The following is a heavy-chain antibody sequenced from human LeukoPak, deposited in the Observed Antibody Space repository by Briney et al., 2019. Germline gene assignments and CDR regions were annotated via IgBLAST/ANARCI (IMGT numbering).Heavy chain of an antibody. J-gene: IGHJ4*02. Sequence: ASVKISCKVSGYTFTDYYMHWVQQAPGKGLEWMGLVDPEDGETIYAEKFQGGVTITADTSTDTAYMELSSLRSEDTAVYYCARGTSGWFGESPPFDYWGQGTLVTVSS. D-gene: IGHD3-10*01. CDR1: GYTFTDYY. CDR2: VDPEDGET. CDR3: ARGTSGWFGESPPFDY. V-gene: IGHV1-69-2*01.